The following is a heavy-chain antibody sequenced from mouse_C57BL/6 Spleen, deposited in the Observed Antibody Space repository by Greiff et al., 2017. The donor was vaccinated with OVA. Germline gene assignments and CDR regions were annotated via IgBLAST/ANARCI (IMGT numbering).Heavy chain of an antibody. CDR1: GFSLTSYG. CDR3: ASPSYGNHEAWFAY. J-gene: IGHJ3*01. D-gene: IGHD2-10*01. Sequence: VKLMESGPGLVQPSQSLSITCTVSGFSLTSYGVHWVRQSPGKGLEWLGVIWSGGSTDYNAAFISRLSISQDNAKSQVFFKMNSLQADDTAIYYGASPSYGNHEAWFAYWGQGTLVTVSA. CDR2: IWSGGST. V-gene: IGHV2-2*01.